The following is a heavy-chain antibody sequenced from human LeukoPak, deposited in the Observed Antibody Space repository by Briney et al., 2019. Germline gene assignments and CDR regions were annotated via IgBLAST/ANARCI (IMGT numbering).Heavy chain of an antibody. CDR1: GFTFTNYA. Sequence: GGSLRLSCAASGFTFTNYAMHWVRQAPGKGLEWVAVLSYDGSNKYYADSVKGRFTLSRDNSINTVDLQMNSLRAEDTAVYYCVKEYHSRGFGAYFDYWGQGTLVTVSS. CDR2: LSYDGSNK. V-gene: IGHV3-30*04. CDR3: VKEYHSRGFGAYFDY. D-gene: IGHD3-3*01. J-gene: IGHJ4*02.